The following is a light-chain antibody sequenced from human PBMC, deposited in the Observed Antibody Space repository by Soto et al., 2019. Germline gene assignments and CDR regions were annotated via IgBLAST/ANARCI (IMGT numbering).Light chain of an antibody. CDR3: QQRSNWPWT. CDR1: QSVSSY. V-gene: IGKV3-11*01. J-gene: IGKJ1*01. Sequence: EIVLNPSPATLFLFSREKTNLSCRASQSVSSYLAWYQQKPGQAPRLLIYDASNRATGIPARFSGSGSGTDFTLTISSLEPEDFAVYYCQQRSNWPWTFGQGTKVDIK. CDR2: DAS.